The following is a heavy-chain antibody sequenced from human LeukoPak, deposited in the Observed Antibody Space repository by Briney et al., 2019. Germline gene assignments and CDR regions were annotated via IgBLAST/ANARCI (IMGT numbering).Heavy chain of an antibody. Sequence: GASVKVSCKASGYTFTGYYMHWVRQAPGQGLEWMGWINPNSGGTNYAQKIQGRVTMTRDTSISTAYMELSRLRSDDTAVYYCARDFSGVVAIGYYFDYWGQGTLVTVSS. J-gene: IGHJ4*02. CDR3: ARDFSGVVAIGYYFDY. D-gene: IGHD2-2*01. CDR1: GYTFTGYY. CDR2: INPNSGGT. V-gene: IGHV1-2*02.